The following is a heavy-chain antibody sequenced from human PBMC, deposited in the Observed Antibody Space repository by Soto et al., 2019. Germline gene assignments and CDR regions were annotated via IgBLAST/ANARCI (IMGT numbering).Heavy chain of an antibody. D-gene: IGHD6-19*01. CDR1: GYTFIDYS. Sequence: ASVKVSCKASGYTFIDYSIHWVRQAPGQGLEWMGRINPHSGDTDYSQKFRGRVTLTRDTSSSTAYMELTRVRFDDTAIYYCARDRSTSGCDYFDLWGQGTQVTVSS. J-gene: IGHJ4*02. V-gene: IGHV1-2*06. CDR3: ARDRSTSGCDYFDL. CDR2: INPHSGDT.